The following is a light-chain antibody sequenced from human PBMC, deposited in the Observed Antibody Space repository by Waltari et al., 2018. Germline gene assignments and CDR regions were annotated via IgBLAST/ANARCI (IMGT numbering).Light chain of an antibody. CDR2: GAS. CDR1: QSVSSNY. V-gene: IGKV3-20*01. CDR3: QQYGTSPKLT. J-gene: IGKJ4*01. Sequence: EIVLRQSPGTLSLSPGERATLSCRASQSVSSNYLAWYQQKPGQAPRLPIYGASSRVTGIPDRFSGSGSGTDFTLTISSLEPEDFAVYYCQQYGTSPKLTFGGGTKVEIK.